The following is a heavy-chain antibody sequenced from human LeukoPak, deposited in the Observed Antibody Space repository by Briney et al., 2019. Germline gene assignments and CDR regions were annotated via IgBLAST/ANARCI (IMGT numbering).Heavy chain of an antibody. CDR3: ARDNARGRLAV. Sequence: PAGRSLRLSCAVSGFTFSNYDMHWVRQAPGKGLEWVALIYSDGSRTYYADSVKGRFTVSRDDSKNTLFLQMDSLRPGDTAVYYCARDNARGRLAVWGQGTTVTVSS. CDR1: GFTFSNYD. D-gene: IGHD3-10*01. CDR2: IYSDGSRT. J-gene: IGHJ6*02. V-gene: IGHV3-33*01.